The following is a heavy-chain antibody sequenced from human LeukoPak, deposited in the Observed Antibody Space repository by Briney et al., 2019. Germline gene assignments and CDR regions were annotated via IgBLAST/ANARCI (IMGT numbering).Heavy chain of an antibody. CDR2: IYTSGTI. J-gene: IGHJ4*02. CDR3: AREKGGHDY. V-gene: IGHV4-4*07. D-gene: IGHD6-25*01. Sequence: SETLSLTCTVSGGSISSYYWSWIRQPAGTALEWIGRIYTSGTITYNPSLKSRVTISVDTSKNQFSLKLSSVTAADTAVYYCAREKGGHDYWGQGTLVTVSS. CDR1: GGSISSYY.